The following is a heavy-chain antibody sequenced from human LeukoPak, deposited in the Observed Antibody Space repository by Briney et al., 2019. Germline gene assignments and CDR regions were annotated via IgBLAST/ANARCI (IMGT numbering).Heavy chain of an antibody. CDR2: ITHSGST. CDR1: GGSFSGYY. Sequence: SETLSLTCVVYGGSFSGYYWTWIRQPPGKGLEWIGEITHSGSTNYNPSLKSRVTISIDTSKNQFSLKLKSVTAADTAVYYCARGWGYFDYWGQGTLVTVSS. CDR3: ARGWGYFDY. D-gene: IGHD7-27*01. J-gene: IGHJ4*02. V-gene: IGHV4-34*01.